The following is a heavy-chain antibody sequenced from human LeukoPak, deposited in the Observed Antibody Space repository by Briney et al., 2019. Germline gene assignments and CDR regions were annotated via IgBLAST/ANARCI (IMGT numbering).Heavy chain of an antibody. V-gene: IGHV4-59*01. Sequence: PSETLSLTCAVYGGSFSSYYWSWIRQPPGKGLEWIGYIYYSGSTNYNPSLKSRVTISVDTSKNQFSLKLSSVTAADTAVYYCARGTGYSGYDYAASLFDYWGQGTLVTVSS. D-gene: IGHD5-12*01. CDR2: IYYSGST. CDR1: GGSFSSYY. J-gene: IGHJ4*02. CDR3: ARGTGYSGYDYAASLFDY.